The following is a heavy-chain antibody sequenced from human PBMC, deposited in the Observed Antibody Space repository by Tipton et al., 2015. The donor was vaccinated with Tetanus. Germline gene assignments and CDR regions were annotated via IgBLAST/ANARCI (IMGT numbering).Heavy chain of an antibody. CDR3: ARRPPWGYSYGDAFDI. D-gene: IGHD5-18*01. J-gene: IGHJ3*02. CDR2: IYPGDSDT. V-gene: IGHV5-51*01. Sequence: QLVQSGPEVKKPGESLKISCKGSGYSFTSYWIGWVRQMPGKGLEWMGIIYPGDSDTRYSPSFQGQVTISADKSISTAYLQWSSLKASDTAMYYCARRPPWGYSYGDAFDIWGQGTMVTVSS. CDR1: GYSFTSYW.